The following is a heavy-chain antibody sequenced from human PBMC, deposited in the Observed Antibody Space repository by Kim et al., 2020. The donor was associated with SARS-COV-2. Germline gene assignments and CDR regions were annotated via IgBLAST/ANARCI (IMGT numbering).Heavy chain of an antibody. CDR2: ISAYNGNT. J-gene: IGHJ4*02. Sequence: ASVKVSCKASGYTFTSYGISWVRQAPGQGLEWMGWISAYNGNTNYAQKLQGRVTMTTDTSTSTAYMELRSLRSDDTAVYYCARSARVLRYFDWLGETHFDYWGQGTLVTVSS. D-gene: IGHD3-9*01. CDR1: GYTFTSYG. V-gene: IGHV1-18*04. CDR3: ARSARVLRYFDWLGETHFDY.